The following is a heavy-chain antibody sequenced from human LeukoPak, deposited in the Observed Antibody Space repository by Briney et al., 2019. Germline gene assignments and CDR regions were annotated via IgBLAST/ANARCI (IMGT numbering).Heavy chain of an antibody. J-gene: IGHJ6*03. CDR2: INHSGST. D-gene: IGHD3-22*01. CDR1: GGSFSGYY. V-gene: IGHV4-34*01. Sequence: SETLSLTRAVYGGSFSGYYWSWIRQPPGKGLEWIGEINHSGSTNYNPSLKSRVTISVDTSKNQFSLKLSSVTAADTAVYYCARGRVYYYDSSGYYGYYYYMDVWGKGTTVTVSS. CDR3: ARGRVYYYDSSGYYGYYYYMDV.